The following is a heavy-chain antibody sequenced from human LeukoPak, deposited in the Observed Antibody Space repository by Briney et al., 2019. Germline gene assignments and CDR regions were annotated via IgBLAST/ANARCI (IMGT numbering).Heavy chain of an antibody. J-gene: IGHJ4*02. D-gene: IGHD3-22*01. CDR2: INHSGST. V-gene: IGHV4-34*01. Sequence: SETLSLTCAVYGGSFSGYYWSWIRQPPGKGLEWIGEINHSGSTNYNPSLKSRVTISVDTSKNQFSLKLSSVTAAGTAVYYCARKSYYYDSSGEFDYWGQGTLVTVSS. CDR3: ARKSYYYDSSGEFDY. CDR1: GGSFSGYY.